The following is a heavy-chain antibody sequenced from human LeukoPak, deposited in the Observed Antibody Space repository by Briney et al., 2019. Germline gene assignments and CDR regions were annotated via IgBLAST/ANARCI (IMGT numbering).Heavy chain of an antibody. CDR3: ARLSSTGYSSSWYVNYFDY. V-gene: IGHV5-51*01. Sequence: GESLKISCKGSGYSFTSYWIGWVRQMPGKGLEWMGIIYPGDSDTRYSPSFQGQVTISADKSISTAYLQWSSLKASDTAMYYCARLSSTGYSSSWYVNYFDYWGQGTLVTVSS. CDR1: GYSFTSYW. D-gene: IGHD6-13*01. CDR2: IYPGDSDT. J-gene: IGHJ4*02.